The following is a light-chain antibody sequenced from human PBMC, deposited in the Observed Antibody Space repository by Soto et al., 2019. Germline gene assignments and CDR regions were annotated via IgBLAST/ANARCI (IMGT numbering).Light chain of an antibody. Sequence: DIQMNKSPSTLSASVADRVTITCRASQSISTWLAWYQQKPGRAPKLLIYDASTLDGGVPSRFSGSGSGTEFTLTIISLQPDDFATYYCQQYNSHRAFGQGTKVDIK. CDR1: QSISTW. CDR3: QQYNSHRA. CDR2: DAS. V-gene: IGKV1-5*01. J-gene: IGKJ1*01.